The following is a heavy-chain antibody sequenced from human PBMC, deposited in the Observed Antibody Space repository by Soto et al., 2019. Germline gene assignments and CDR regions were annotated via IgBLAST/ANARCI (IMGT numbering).Heavy chain of an antibody. CDR1: GGSFSSSSHY. Sequence: SETLSLTCTVSGGSFSSSSHYWVWIRQPPGKGLEWVGSIYYDGRTYYNASLKSRVTISVDTSKNQFSLKVSSVTVADTAVYYCARRSHTNWPAYWGHGTQVTVSS. CDR2: IYYDGRT. V-gene: IGHV4-39*01. D-gene: IGHD2-8*01. J-gene: IGHJ4*01. CDR3: ARRSHTNWPAY.